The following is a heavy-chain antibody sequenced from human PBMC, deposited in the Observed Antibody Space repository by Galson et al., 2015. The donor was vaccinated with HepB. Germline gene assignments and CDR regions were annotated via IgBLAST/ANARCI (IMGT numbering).Heavy chain of an antibody. CDR2: ISAYNGNT. D-gene: IGHD3-22*01. J-gene: IGHJ4*02. V-gene: IGHV1-18*04. CDR1: GYTFTSYG. Sequence: SVKVSCKASGYTFTSYGISWVRQAPGQGLEWMGWISAYNGNTNYAQKLQGRVTMTTDTSTSTAYMELRSLRSDDTAVYYCASGGHYYDSSGYYFDYWGQGTLVTVSS. CDR3: ASGGHYYDSSGYYFDY.